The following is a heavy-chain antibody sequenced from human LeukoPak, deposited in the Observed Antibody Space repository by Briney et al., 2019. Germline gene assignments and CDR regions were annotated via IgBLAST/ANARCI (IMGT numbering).Heavy chain of an antibody. CDR3: ARGGSYYDY. CDR1: GGSISSYY. Sequence: SETLSLTCTVSGGSISSYYWSWLRQPPGKGLEWIGYIYYSGSTNYNPSLKSRVTISVDTSKNHFSLKLSSVTAADTAVYYCARGGSYYDYWGQGTLVTVSS. D-gene: IGHD1-26*01. J-gene: IGHJ4*02. V-gene: IGHV4-59*01. CDR2: IYYSGST.